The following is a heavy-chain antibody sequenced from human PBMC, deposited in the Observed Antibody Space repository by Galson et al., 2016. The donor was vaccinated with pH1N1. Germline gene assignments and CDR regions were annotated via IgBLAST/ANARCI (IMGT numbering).Heavy chain of an antibody. D-gene: IGHD3-22*01. CDR3: VKLDSSGYYYGRFDS. CDR2: IGASGANT. J-gene: IGHJ4*02. V-gene: IGHV3-23*01. CDR1: GFTFNIFA. Sequence: SLRLSCAASGFTFNIFAMSWVRQAPGKGPEWVSSIGASGANTNYADPVKGRFTISRDNSKSTLYLQTNSLRAEDTAIYYCVKLDSSGYYYGRFDSWGQGTLVTVSS.